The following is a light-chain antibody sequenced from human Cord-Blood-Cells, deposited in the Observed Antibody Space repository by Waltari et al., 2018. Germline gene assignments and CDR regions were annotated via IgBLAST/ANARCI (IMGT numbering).Light chain of an antibody. J-gene: IGKJ2*01. Sequence: DTQMTQSPSPLSASVGDRVTITCRASQSISSWLAWYQQKPGKAPKLLIYKASSLESGVPSRFSGSGSGTEFTLTISSLQPDDFATYYCQQYNSYSPYTFGQGTKLEIK. CDR2: KAS. CDR3: QQYNSYSPYT. CDR1: QSISSW. V-gene: IGKV1-5*03.